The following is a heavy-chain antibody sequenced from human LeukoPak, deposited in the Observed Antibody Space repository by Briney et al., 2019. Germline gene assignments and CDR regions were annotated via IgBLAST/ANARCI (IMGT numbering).Heavy chain of an antibody. D-gene: IGHD6-13*01. CDR1: GFTFSSYG. CDR3: AKDRSYSSSWYDMNV. J-gene: IGHJ6*02. CDR2: IIGSGGTT. Sequence: GGSLRLSCAASGFTFSSYGMHWVRQFPGKGLEWVSGIIGSGGTTYYADSVKGRFTISRDNSKNTLYVQMNSLRAEDTAIYYCAKDRSYSSSWYDMNVWGQGTTVTVSS. V-gene: IGHV3-23*01.